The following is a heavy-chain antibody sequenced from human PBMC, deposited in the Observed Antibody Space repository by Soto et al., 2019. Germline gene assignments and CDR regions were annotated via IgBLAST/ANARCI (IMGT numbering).Heavy chain of an antibody. CDR3: ARVAADIASWIDP. J-gene: IGHJ5*02. CDR2: IYYSGVT. Sequence: QGQLQQSGPGLVKPSETLSLTCTVSGDSISTYNWGWIRQPPGKGLEWIGCIYYSGVTNYNPSLKSRVTISLGTPTNPLSLKLNSVTAADTAVYYCARVAADIASWIDPWGQGTLVTVSS. CDR1: GDSISTYN. V-gene: IGHV4-59*01. D-gene: IGHD5-12*01.